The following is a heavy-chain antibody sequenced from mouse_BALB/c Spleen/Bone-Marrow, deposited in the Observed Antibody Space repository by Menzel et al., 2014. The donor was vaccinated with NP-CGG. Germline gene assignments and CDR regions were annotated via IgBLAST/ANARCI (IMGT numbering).Heavy chain of an antibody. CDR3: ARFYYYGSSYWYFDV. Sequence: EVKLQESGPELVKPGASVKIPCKASGYTFTDYNMDWVKQSHGKSLEWIGDINPNNGGTIYNQKFKGKATLTVDKSSSTAYMEPRSLTSEDTAVYYCARFYYYGSSYWYFDVWGAGTTVTVSS. CDR1: GYTFTDYN. J-gene: IGHJ1*01. V-gene: IGHV1-18*01. CDR2: INPNNGGT. D-gene: IGHD1-1*01.